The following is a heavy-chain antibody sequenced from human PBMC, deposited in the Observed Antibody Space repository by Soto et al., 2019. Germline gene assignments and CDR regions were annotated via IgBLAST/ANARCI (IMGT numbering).Heavy chain of an antibody. V-gene: IGHV3-21*01. D-gene: IGHD1-26*01. CDR3: AREDGVVGATSAFDY. Sequence: EVQLVESGGGLVKPGGSLRLSCAASGFTLTTYTMNWVRQAPGMGLERVSSINGRGNYKYYTDSVEGRFTISRDNAQNSLYLQMNSLRAEDTAVYYCAREDGVVGATSAFDYWGQGTLVTVSS. CDR2: INGRGNYK. J-gene: IGHJ4*02. CDR1: GFTLTTYT.